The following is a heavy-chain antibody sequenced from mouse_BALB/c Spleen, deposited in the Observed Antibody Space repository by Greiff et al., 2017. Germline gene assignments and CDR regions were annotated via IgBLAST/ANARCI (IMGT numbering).Heavy chain of an antibody. V-gene: IGHV5-9-4*01. CDR3: ARENRYDAWFAY. CDR1: GFTFSSYA. CDR2: ISSGGSYT. Sequence: EVMLVESGGGLVKPGGSLKLSCAASGFTFSSYAMSWVRQSPEKRLEWVAEISSGGSYTYYPDTVTGRFTISRDNAKNTLYLEMSSLRSEDTAMYYCARENRYDAWFAYWGQGTLVTVSA. D-gene: IGHD2-14*01. J-gene: IGHJ3*01.